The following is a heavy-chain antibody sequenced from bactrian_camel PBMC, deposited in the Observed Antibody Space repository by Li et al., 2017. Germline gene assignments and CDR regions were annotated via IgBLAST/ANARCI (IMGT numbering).Heavy chain of an antibody. CDR2: IDRDGQA. J-gene: IGHJ4*01. D-gene: IGHD6*01. CDR1: THTNSAYC. Sequence: HVQLVESGGGSVEAGGSLRLSCAASTHTNSAYCMAWFRQKPGQEREGVAAIDRDGQATYADSVKGRFTISQDNAKNTAYLQMNSLRPEDTGMYYCATECSGYGDSWRDLRYFTYWGRGTQVTVS. V-gene: IGHV3S57*01. CDR3: ATECSGYGDSWRDLRYFTY.